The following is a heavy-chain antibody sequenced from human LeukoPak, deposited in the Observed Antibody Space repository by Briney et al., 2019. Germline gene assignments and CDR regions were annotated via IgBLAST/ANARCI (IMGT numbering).Heavy chain of an antibody. D-gene: IGHD3-10*01. V-gene: IGHV3-30*18. Sequence: PGRSLRLSCAASGFTFSSYGMHWVRQAPGKGLEWVAVISYDGSNKYYADSVKGRFTISRDNSKNTLYLQMNSLRAEDTAVYYCAKSWRYGGGRDYYFDYWGQGTLDTVSS. CDR1: GFTFSSYG. CDR3: AKSWRYGGGRDYYFDY. J-gene: IGHJ4*02. CDR2: ISYDGSNK.